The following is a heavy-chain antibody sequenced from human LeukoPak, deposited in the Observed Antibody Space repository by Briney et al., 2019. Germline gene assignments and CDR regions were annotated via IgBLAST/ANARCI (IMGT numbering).Heavy chain of an antibody. CDR3: ARPYSSGWYGAFDI. D-gene: IGHD6-19*01. CDR2: IYTGAST. J-gene: IGHJ3*02. Sequence: PSETLSLTCTVSGGSISNYYGSWIRQPPGKGLEWIGYIYTGASTKYNPSLKSRVTISVDTSKNQFSLKLSSVTAADTAVYYCARPYSSGWYGAFDIWGQRTMVTVSS. CDR1: GGSISNYY. V-gene: IGHV4-4*09.